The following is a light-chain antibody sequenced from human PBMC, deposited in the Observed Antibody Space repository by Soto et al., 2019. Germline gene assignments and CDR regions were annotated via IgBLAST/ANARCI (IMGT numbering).Light chain of an antibody. CDR1: QSVSNSY. J-gene: IGKJ1*01. Sequence: EIVLTQSPGILSLSPGERATLSCRASQSVSNSYLAWYQQKPGQAPRLLMYAASNRATGIPDRFSGSGYGTDFTLTISRLEPEDFAVYYCQQFPTWTFGQGTKVEIK. CDR2: AAS. CDR3: QQFPTWT. V-gene: IGKV3-20*01.